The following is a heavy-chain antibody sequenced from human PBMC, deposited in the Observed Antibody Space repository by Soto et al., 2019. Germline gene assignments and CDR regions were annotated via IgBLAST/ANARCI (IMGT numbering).Heavy chain of an antibody. Sequence: PSETLSLTCAFSRGSISSSNWWSWVRQPPGKGLEWIGEIYHSGSTNYNPSLKSRVTISVDKSKNQFSLKLSSVTAADTAVYYCASPGYCSGGSCYPGAFDIWGQGTMVTVSS. CDR2: IYHSGST. D-gene: IGHD2-15*01. J-gene: IGHJ3*02. V-gene: IGHV4-4*02. CDR1: RGSISSSNW. CDR3: ASPGYCSGGSCYPGAFDI.